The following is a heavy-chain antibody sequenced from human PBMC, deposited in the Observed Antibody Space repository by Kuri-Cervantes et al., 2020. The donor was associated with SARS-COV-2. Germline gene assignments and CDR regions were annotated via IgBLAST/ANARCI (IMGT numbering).Heavy chain of an antibody. CDR3: ARGSVVPAARGSLSAFDI. Sequence: SVKVSCKASGGTFSSYAISLVRQAPGQGLEWMGGLIPIFGTANYAQKFQGRVTITADESTSTAYMELSSLRSEDTAVYYCARGSVVPAARGSLSAFDIWGQGTMVTVSS. D-gene: IGHD2-2*01. CDR2: LIPIFGTA. V-gene: IGHV1-69*13. CDR1: GGTFSSYA. J-gene: IGHJ3*02.